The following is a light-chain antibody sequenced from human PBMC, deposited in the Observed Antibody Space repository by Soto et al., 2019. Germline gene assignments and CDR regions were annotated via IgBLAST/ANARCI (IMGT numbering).Light chain of an antibody. CDR3: QQYYSPPLT. CDR2: WAS. J-gene: IGKJ4*01. Sequence: DIVMTQSPDSLAVSLGERATINCKSSQSVLYSSNNKNYLAWYQQRPGQPTKLLIYWASTRESGVPDRFSGSGSGPDFTLTISSLQAEDVAVYFCQQYYSPPLTFGGGTKVEI. V-gene: IGKV4-1*01. CDR1: QSVLYSSNNKNY.